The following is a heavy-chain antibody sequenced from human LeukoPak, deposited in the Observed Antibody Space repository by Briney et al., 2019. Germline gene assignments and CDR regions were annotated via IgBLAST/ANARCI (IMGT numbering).Heavy chain of an antibody. CDR2: ISGSGDST. Sequence: GGSLRLSCAASGFTFSNYAISWVRQAPGKGLEWVSAISGSGDSTYYADSVKGRFTISRDNSKNTLYLQMNSLRAEDTAVYYCAKDDWSGGYGDPAFDIWGQGTMVTVSS. CDR3: AKDDWSGGYGDPAFDI. J-gene: IGHJ3*02. V-gene: IGHV3-23*01. D-gene: IGHD1-26*01. CDR1: GFTFSNYA.